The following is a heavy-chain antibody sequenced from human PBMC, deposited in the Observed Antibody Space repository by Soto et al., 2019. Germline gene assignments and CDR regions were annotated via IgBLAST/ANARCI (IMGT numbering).Heavy chain of an antibody. J-gene: IGHJ6*02. V-gene: IGHV4-31*03. CDR1: GGSISSGHYY. CDR2: ISYSGST. D-gene: IGHD6-6*01. Sequence: SETLSLTCPVSGGSISSGHYYWSWIRQHPEKGLEWIGYISYSGSTFYNPSLQRRVSISLDTSKNQFSLNLSSVTAADTSVYYCVGSPAALPYGMDVRGQGTTVTVSS. CDR3: VGSPAALPYGMDV.